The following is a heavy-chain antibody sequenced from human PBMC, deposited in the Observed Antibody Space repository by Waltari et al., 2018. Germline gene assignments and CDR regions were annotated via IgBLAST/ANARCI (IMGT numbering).Heavy chain of an antibody. D-gene: IGHD3-10*01. Sequence: QVQLQESGPGLVKPSGTLSLTCAVSGGSISSSHWWSWVRQPPGKGLEWFGEIYHSGSTTYNPALKSRVTISVDKSKNQFSLKLSSVTAADTAVYYCARYFIDAGVTRGFDYWGQGTLVTVSS. CDR2: IYHSGST. CDR3: ARYFIDAGVTRGFDY. CDR1: GGSISSSHW. J-gene: IGHJ4*02. V-gene: IGHV4-4*02.